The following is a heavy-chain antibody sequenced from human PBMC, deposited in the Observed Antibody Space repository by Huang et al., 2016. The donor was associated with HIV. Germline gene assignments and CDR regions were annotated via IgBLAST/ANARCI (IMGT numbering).Heavy chain of an antibody. CDR1: GFTFDDYA. V-gene: IGHV3-9*01. CDR2: SNWNSGSI. J-gene: IGHJ3*02. Sequence: EVQLVESGGGLVQPGRSLRLSCAASGFTFDDYAMHWVRQAPGKGLEWVSGSNWNSGSIVYADSVKGRFTISRDNAKNSLYLQMNSLRAEDTALYYCARLSPRGYNPGAAFDIWGQGTLVTVSS. D-gene: IGHD5-12*01. CDR3: ARLSPRGYNPGAAFDI.